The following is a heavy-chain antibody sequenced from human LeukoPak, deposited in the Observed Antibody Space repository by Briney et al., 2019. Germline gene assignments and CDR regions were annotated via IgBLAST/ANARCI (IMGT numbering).Heavy chain of an antibody. CDR1: GGSISSYY. Sequence: PSETLSLTCTVSGGSISSYYWSWIRQPPGKGLEWIGYIYYSGSTNYNPSLKSRVTISVDTSKNQFSLKLSSVTAADTAVYYYARQHDILTGNWFDPWGQGTLVTVSS. V-gene: IGHV4-59*08. J-gene: IGHJ5*02. D-gene: IGHD3-9*01. CDR2: IYYSGST. CDR3: ARQHDILTGNWFDP.